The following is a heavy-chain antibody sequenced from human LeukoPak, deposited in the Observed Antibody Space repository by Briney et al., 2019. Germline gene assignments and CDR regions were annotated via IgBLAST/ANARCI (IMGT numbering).Heavy chain of an antibody. Sequence: SGGSLRLSCAASGFTVSSNYMSWVRQAPGKGLEWVSVIYSGGSTYYADSVKGRFTISRDNSKNTLYLQMNSLRAEDTAVYYCARAMDYYFDYWDQGTLVTVSS. CDR3: ARAMDYYFDY. D-gene: IGHD5-18*01. J-gene: IGHJ4*02. CDR2: IYSGGST. CDR1: GFTVSSNY. V-gene: IGHV3-53*01.